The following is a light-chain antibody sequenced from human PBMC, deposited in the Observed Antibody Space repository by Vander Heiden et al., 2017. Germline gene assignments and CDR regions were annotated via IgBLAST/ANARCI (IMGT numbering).Light chain of an antibody. Sequence: DIQLTPSPSSLSASVGDTVTITCRASQGISSYLDWQQQKPGKAPKLLIYAASTLQSGVRSRFSGSGSGTELTLTISSLQPEDFATYYCQQLNSYPYTFGQGTNLEIK. CDR2: AAS. J-gene: IGKJ2*01. CDR1: QGISSY. CDR3: QQLNSYPYT. V-gene: IGKV1-9*01.